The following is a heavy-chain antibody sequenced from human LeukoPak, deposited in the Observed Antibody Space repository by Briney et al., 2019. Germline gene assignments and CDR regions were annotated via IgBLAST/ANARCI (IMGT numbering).Heavy chain of an antibody. CDR3: AKWGDYDILTGYYVPDY. Sequence: GTSLRLSCVASGFTFTNYAMRWVRQAPGKGLEWVSAITGSDGSSYYADSVKGRFTISRDNSKNTLYLQVNSLRAEDTAVYYCAKWGDYDILTGYYVPDYWGQGTLVTVSS. CDR2: ITGSDGSS. CDR1: GFTFTNYA. V-gene: IGHV3-23*01. J-gene: IGHJ4*02. D-gene: IGHD3-9*01.